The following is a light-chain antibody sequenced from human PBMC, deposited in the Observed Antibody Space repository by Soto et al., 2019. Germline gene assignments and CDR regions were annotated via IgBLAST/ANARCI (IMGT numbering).Light chain of an antibody. CDR2: WAS. J-gene: IGKJ1*01. CDR3: QQYYGTPWT. V-gene: IGKV4-1*01. Sequence: DIVMTQSPDSLAVSLGERATLSCKSSQSLFYSPNNKNYLAWYQHKPGQPPKLLIYWASIRNSGVPDRFSGSGSGTDFTLTISSLQAEDVAFYYCQQYYGTPWTFGQGTKVEIE. CDR1: QSLFYSPNNKNY.